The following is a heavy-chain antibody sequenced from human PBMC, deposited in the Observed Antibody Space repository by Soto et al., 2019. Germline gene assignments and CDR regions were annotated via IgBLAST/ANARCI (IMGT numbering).Heavy chain of an antibody. CDR1: AFTWSKAC. J-gene: IGHJ5*02. CDR3: TAERYYYDSSGYLNCFDL. D-gene: IGHD3-22*01. CDR2: IKSKTYGGTT. V-gene: IGHV3-15*01. Sequence: GGTLRLSGPDPAFTWSKACISWVRQAPGKGLEWVGRIKSKTYGGTTDYAAPVKGRFTISRDDSKNTLYLHMNSLKTEGTAVYYCTAERYYYDSSGYLNCFDLWGQGTLVTVSS.